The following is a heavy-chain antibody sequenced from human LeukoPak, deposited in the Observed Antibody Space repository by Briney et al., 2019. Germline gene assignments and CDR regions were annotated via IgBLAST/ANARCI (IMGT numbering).Heavy chain of an antibody. CDR1: GGSISSYY. V-gene: IGHV4-59*01. D-gene: IGHD6-19*01. J-gene: IGHJ2*01. CDR2: IYYSGST. Sequence: SETLSLTCTVSGGSISSYYWSWIRQPPGKGLEWIGYIYYSGSTNYNPSLKSRVTISVDTSKNQFSLKLSSVTAADTAVYYCARDSSGWYYHWYFDLWGRGTLVTVSS. CDR3: ARDSSGWYYHWYFDL.